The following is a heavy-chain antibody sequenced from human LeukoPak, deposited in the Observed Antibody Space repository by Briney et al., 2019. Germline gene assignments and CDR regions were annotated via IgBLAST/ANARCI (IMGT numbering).Heavy chain of an antibody. CDR2: ISSSSSYI. CDR1: GFTFSSYS. D-gene: IGHD3-10*01. CDR3: AKGPYYYGSGSYGYFDY. V-gene: IGHV3-21*04. Sequence: GGSLRLSCAASGFTFSSYSINWVRQAPGKGLEWVSSISSSSSYIYYADSVKGRFTISRDNAKNSLYLQMNSLRAEDTALYYCAKGPYYYGSGSYGYFDYWGQGTLVTVSS. J-gene: IGHJ4*02.